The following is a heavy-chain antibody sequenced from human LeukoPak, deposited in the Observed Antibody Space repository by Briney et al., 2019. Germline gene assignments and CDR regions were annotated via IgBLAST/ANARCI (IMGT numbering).Heavy chain of an antibody. CDR3: ARDPQLDY. V-gene: IGHV3-30-3*01. CDR1: GFTFSSYA. J-gene: IGHJ4*02. Sequence: PGGSLRLSCAASGFTFSSYAMHWVRQAPGKGLEWVAVISYDGSNKYYADSVKGRFTISRDNSKNTLYLQMNSLRAEDTALYYCARDPQLDYWGQGTLVTVSS. D-gene: IGHD5-18*01. CDR2: ISYDGSNK.